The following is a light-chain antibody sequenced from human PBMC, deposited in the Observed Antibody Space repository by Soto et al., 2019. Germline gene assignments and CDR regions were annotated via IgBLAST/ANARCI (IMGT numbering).Light chain of an antibody. J-gene: IGKJ5*01. CDR3: QQSYGTPIT. V-gene: IGKV1-39*01. Sequence: IPVTQSPTSPSSSVGDRVTITFRASQSISSYLNWYQQKPGKAPNLLIYVASSLQSEVPSRFSGSGSGTDFTLTITSLQPEDFATYYCQQSYGTPITFGQGTRLEI. CDR1: QSISSY. CDR2: VAS.